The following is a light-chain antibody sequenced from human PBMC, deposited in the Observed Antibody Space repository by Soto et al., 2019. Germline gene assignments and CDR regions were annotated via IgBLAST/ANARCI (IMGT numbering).Light chain of an antibody. CDR1: SSDVGSYNL. J-gene: IGLJ1*01. V-gene: IGLV2-14*02. CDR3: SSYTNINTRAGV. CDR2: EVT. Sequence: QSVLTQPASVSGSPGQSITISCTGASSDVGSYNLVSWYQQHPGKAPKLIIYEVTDRPSGVSNRFSGSKSGNTASLTISGLQAEDEAEYYCSSYTNINTRAGVFGTGTKLTVL.